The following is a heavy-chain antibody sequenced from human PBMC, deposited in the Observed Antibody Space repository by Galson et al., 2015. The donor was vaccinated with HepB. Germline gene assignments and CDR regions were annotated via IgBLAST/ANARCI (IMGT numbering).Heavy chain of an antibody. Sequence: CAISGDSVSGNIVSWNWIRQSPSRGLEWLGRTYFRSKWYCDYAVSVKSRITINPDTSENQFSLQLHSVTPEDTAVCYCAGAGYCRSTYCFFAYWGQGTLVTVSS. V-gene: IGHV6-1*01. CDR2: TYFRSKWYC. CDR1: GDSVSGNIVS. CDR3: AGAGYCRSTYCFFAY. D-gene: IGHD2-2*01. J-gene: IGHJ4*02.